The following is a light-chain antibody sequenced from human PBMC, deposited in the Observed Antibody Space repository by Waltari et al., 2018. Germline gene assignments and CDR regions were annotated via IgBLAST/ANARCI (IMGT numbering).Light chain of an antibody. CDR2: KSN. Sequence: QTVVTQEPSLSVSPGGTVTLTCALSSGSLSTTSSATWYQQTPAQAPRTLVYKSNARSSGVPRRFSGSILVNTAALTITGAQADDESDYYCALYMGSGIWVFGGGTRLTVL. J-gene: IGLJ3*02. CDR3: ALYMGSGIWV. V-gene: IGLV8-61*01. CDR1: SGSLSTTSS.